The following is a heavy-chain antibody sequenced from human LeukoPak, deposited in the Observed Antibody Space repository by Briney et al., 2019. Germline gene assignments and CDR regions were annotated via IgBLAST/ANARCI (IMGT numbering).Heavy chain of an antibody. J-gene: IGHJ4*02. CDR1: GFTFSSYW. CDR2: INSDGSST. D-gene: IGHD2-8*01. Sequence: GGSLRLSCATSGFTFSSYWMHWVRQAPGKGLVWVSRINSDGSSTSYADSVKGRFTISRDNAKNSLYLQMNSLRAEDTAVYYCARDGVSGDFDYWGQGTLVTVSS. V-gene: IGHV3-74*01. CDR3: ARDGVSGDFDY.